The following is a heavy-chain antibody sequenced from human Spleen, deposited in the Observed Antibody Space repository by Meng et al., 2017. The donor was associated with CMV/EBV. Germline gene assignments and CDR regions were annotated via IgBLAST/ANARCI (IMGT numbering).Heavy chain of an antibody. V-gene: IGHV3-21*01. CDR3: AGGYCTSTTCYKGWYFDL. CDR1: GFNFNTYS. Sequence: GGSLRLSCAASGFNFNTYSMNWVRQAPGKGLEWVSSISSSNSYIYYADSVKGRFTISRDNAKNSLYLQMNSLRAEYTAVYYCAGGYCTSTTCYKGWYFDLWGRGTLVTVSS. D-gene: IGHD2-2*02. CDR2: ISSSNSYI. J-gene: IGHJ2*01.